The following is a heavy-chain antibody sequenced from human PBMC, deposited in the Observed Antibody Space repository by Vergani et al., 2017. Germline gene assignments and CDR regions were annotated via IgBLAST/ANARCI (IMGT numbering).Heavy chain of an antibody. D-gene: IGHD2-15*01. CDR2: IYYSGST. Sequence: QLQLQESGPGLVKPSETLSLTCTVSGGSISSSSYYWGWIRQPPGKGLEWIGSIYYSGSTYYNPSLKSRVTISVDTSKNPFSLKLSAVTAADTAVYYCAGYCSGGSCYSEVFDYWGQGTLVTVSS. J-gene: IGHJ4*02. CDR3: AGYCSGGSCYSEVFDY. V-gene: IGHV4-39*01. CDR1: GGSISSSSYY.